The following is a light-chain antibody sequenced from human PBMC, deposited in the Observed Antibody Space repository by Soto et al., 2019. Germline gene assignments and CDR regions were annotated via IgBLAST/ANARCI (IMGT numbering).Light chain of an antibody. V-gene: IGLV1-51*01. Sequence: VLAQPPSVSAAPGQRVSISCSGTSTNIGDNYVSWYQHLPGTAPKLVLYDNNXRPSELPGRFSGSKSGTSATLVITGLQTGDEADYYCGSWDVSRVSYVFGNRTKVTGL. J-gene: IGLJ1*01. CDR2: DNN. CDR3: GSWDVSRVSYV. CDR1: STNIGDNY.